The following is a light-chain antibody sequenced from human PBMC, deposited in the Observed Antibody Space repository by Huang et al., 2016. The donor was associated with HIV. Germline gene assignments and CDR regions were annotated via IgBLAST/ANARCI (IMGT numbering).Light chain of an antibody. Sequence: EIVMTQSPATLSVSPGERATLSCRASQSVSSNLAWYQQKPGQAPRRLIYGASTRATGIPARFSGSGSGTEFTLTISSLQSEEFAVYYCQQYNNWPPRITFGQGTRLEIK. J-gene: IGKJ5*01. CDR3: QQYNNWPPRIT. V-gene: IGKV3-15*01. CDR1: QSVSSN. CDR2: GAS.